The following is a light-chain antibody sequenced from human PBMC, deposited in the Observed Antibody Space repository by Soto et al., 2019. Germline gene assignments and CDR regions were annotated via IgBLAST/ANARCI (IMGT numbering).Light chain of an antibody. CDR2: DAS. Sequence: EIVLTQSPATLSLSPGERATLSCRASQSVSSYLAWYQHKPGQAPRLLIYDASNRATGIPARFSGSGSGTDFTLTISSLEPEASEVYYCQQRSNWPHTFGPGTKVDI. V-gene: IGKV3-11*01. J-gene: IGKJ2*01. CDR1: QSVSSY. CDR3: QQRSNWPHT.